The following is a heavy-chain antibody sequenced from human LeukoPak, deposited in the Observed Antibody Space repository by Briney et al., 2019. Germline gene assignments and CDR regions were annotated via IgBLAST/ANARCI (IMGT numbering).Heavy chain of an antibody. Sequence: ASVKVSCKASGYTFTSYGISWVRQAPGQGLEWMGWISAYNGNTNYAQKLQGRVTMTTDTSTSTAYMELRSLRSDDTAVYYCARDLGYSGYDWLVSNSAGYYYYGMDVWGQGTTVTVSS. CDR3: ARDLGYSGYDWLVSNSAGYYYYGMDV. D-gene: IGHD5-12*01. CDR1: GYTFTSYG. CDR2: ISAYNGNT. J-gene: IGHJ6*02. V-gene: IGHV1-18*01.